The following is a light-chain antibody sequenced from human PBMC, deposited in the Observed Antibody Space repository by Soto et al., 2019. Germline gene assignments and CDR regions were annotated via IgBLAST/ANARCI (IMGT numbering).Light chain of an antibody. Sequence: QSALTQPASVSGSPGQSITISCPGTSSDVGGYNYVFWYQQHPGKAPKLMIYEVNNRPSGGSNRFSGSKSCNTASLTISGLQAEDDADYYCASYTSSSSYVFGAGTKVTVL. J-gene: IGLJ1*01. CDR2: EVN. CDR3: ASYTSSSSYV. V-gene: IGLV2-14*01. CDR1: SSDVGGYNY.